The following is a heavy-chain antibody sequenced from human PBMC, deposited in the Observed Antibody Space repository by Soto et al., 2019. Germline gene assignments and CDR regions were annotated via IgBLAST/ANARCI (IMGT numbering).Heavy chain of an antibody. CDR3: ARYRVEVYYESSGSSL. V-gene: IGHV3-21*01. D-gene: IGHD3-22*01. CDR1: GFSFSSYT. Sequence: GGSLRLSCEASGFSFSSYTMNWVRQAPGKGLEWVSSISAGSIYIYYPDSVKGRFTISRDNAKNSLYLQMNSLRADDTAVYYCARYRVEVYYESSGSSLWGQGTLVTVSS. J-gene: IGHJ4*02. CDR2: ISAGSIYI.